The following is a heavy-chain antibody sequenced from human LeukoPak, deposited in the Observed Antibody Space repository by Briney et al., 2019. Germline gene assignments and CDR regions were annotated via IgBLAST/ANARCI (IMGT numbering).Heavy chain of an antibody. D-gene: IGHD2-15*01. CDR1: EFTFDDYA. CDR2: ISWNSGSI. J-gene: IGHJ3*02. Sequence: PGRSLRLSCAASEFTFDDYAMHWVRQAPGKGLEWVSGISWNSGSIGYADSVKGRFTISRDNAKNSLYLQMNSLRAEDMALYYCAKARYCSGGSCCTEAFDIWGQGTMVTVSS. CDR3: AKARYCSGGSCCTEAFDI. V-gene: IGHV3-9*03.